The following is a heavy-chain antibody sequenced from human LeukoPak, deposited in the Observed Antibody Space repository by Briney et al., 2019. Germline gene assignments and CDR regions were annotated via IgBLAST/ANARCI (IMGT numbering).Heavy chain of an antibody. CDR2: ISYDGSNK. V-gene: IGHV3-30*18. D-gene: IGHD6-13*01. CDR1: GFTFSSYG. Sequence: GGSLRLSCAASGFTFSSYGMHWVRQAPGKGLEWVAVISYDGSNKYYADSEKGRFTISRDNSKNTLHLQMNSLRAEDTAVYYCAKDLGSSWYGDFDYWGQGTLVTVSS. J-gene: IGHJ4*02. CDR3: AKDLGSSWYGDFDY.